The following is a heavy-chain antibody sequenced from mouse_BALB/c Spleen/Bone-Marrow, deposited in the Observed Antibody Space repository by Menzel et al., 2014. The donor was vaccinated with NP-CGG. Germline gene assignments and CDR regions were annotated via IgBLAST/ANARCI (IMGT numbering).Heavy chain of an antibody. Sequence: EVQGVESGGGLVQPGGSLKLSCVASGFTFSSYGMSWVCQTPDKRLELVATINNNGGSTYYPDSVKGQFTISRDNAKNTLYLQMSSLKSEDTAMYYCARVYGWYFDVWGAGTTVTVSS. J-gene: IGHJ1*01. D-gene: IGHD1-1*01. CDR1: GFTFSSYG. CDR3: ARVYGWYFDV. V-gene: IGHV5-6-3*01. CDR2: INNNGGST.